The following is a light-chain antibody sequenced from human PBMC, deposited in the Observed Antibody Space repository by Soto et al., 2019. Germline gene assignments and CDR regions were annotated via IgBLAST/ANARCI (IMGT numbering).Light chain of an antibody. CDR2: DVS. V-gene: IGLV2-14*01. CDR1: SNDVGGYNY. J-gene: IGLJ2*01. CDR3: SSYTSSSTV. Sequence: QSVLTQPASVSGSPGQSITISCTGTSNDVGGYNYVSWYQQHPGKAPKLMIYDVSNRPSGVSNRFSGSKSGNTASLTISGLQAEDEADYYCSSYTSSSTVFSGGTKVTVL.